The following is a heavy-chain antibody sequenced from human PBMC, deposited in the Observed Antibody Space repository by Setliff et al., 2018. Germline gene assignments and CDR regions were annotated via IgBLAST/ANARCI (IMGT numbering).Heavy chain of an antibody. V-gene: IGHV3-11*01. CDR3: ATKAVAGT. Sequence: GGSLRLSCAASGFTFKTYAMSWVRQAPGKGLEWVAYISSSGSLIYYPDSVKGRFTISRDNAKKSVDLQMNSLRAEDTAVYYCATKAVAGTGGQGTLVTVSS. J-gene: IGHJ4*02. CDR1: GFTFKTYA. D-gene: IGHD6-19*01. CDR2: ISSSGSLI.